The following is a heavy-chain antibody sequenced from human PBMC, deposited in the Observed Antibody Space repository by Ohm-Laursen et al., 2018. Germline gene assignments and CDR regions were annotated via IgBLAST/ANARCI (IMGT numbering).Heavy chain of an antibody. D-gene: IGHD6-6*01. CDR3: ARGDPYSSSSSGAFDI. Sequence: SQTLSLTYTVSGGSINVYYWSWIRQTPGKGLEWIGYIFDSGTTNYHPSLRGRVTMSLDTSKSQLSLKLRSVTAADTAVYYCARGDPYSSSSSGAFDIWGQGTMVIVSS. CDR2: IFDSGTT. V-gene: IGHV4-4*09. J-gene: IGHJ3*02. CDR1: GGSINVYY.